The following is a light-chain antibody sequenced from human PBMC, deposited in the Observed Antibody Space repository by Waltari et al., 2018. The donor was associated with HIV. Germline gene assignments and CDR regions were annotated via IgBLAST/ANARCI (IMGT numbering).Light chain of an antibody. Sequence: VLTQAPSVSVATGQTATLSCGGDRVRYYGVHWYQQKPGQAPVLIIHDDSDRRSGIPERFSGSKSGKTATLTVSRVEAGDEADYYCQLWDSSTDDCVFGTGTKVTVL. J-gene: IGLJ1*01. CDR1: RVRYYG. V-gene: IGLV3-21*02. CDR3: QLWDSSTDDCV. CDR2: DDS.